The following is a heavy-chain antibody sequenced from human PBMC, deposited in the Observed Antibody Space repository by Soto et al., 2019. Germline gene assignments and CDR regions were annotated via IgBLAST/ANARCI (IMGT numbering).Heavy chain of an antibody. J-gene: IGHJ6*02. CDR1: GFTLSRYG. CDR2: ISFEGNTQ. V-gene: IGHV3-30*13. Sequence: QVQLVESGGGVVQPGRSLRLSCAASGFTLSRYGMHWVRQAPGKGLEWVAVISFEGNTQYYADSVKGRFTISRDNSKDNLSLQIHSLSPEDTAVYYCSKGAEHQLLSRDYFYGMDVWGQGTTVSVSS. CDR3: SKGAEHQLLSRDYFYGMDV. D-gene: IGHD1-1*01.